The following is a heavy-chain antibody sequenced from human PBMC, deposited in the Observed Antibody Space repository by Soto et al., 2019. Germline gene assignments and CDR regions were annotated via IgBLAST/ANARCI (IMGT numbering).Heavy chain of an antibody. CDR3: AGDRYDFWSGYPEAV. V-gene: IGHV4-61*08. CDR2: IYYSGST. J-gene: IGHJ6*02. Sequence: PSETLSLTCTVSGGSISSGGYYWSWIRQPPGKGLEWIGYIYYSGSTNYNPSLKSRVTISVDTSKNQFSLKLSSVTAADTAVYYCAGDRYDFWSGYPEAVWGQGTTVTVSS. D-gene: IGHD3-3*01. CDR1: GGSISSGGYY.